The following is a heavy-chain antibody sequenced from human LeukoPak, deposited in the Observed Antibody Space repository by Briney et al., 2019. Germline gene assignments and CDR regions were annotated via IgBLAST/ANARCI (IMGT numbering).Heavy chain of an antibody. CDR3: ARDEDTSALSEY. CDR1: GFTFSSYG. Sequence: PGGSLRLSCAASGFTFSSYGMHWVRQAPGRGLEWVSAISNNGGRTDYADSVKGRFTISRDNSKSTLYLHMDSLRAEDTAVYYCARDEDTSALSEYWGQGTLVTVSS. CDR2: ISNNGGRT. V-gene: IGHV3-23*01. J-gene: IGHJ4*02. D-gene: IGHD2/OR15-2a*01.